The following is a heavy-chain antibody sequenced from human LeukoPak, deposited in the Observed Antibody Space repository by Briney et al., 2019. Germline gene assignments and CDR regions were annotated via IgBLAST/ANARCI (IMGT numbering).Heavy chain of an antibody. Sequence: GGSLRLSCAASGFTFDDYAMHWVRQAPGKGLEWVSGISWNSGSIGYADSVKGRFTISRDNAKNSLYLQMNSLRAEDTALYYFAKETGIAVAGMSHDAFDIWGQGTMVTVSS. V-gene: IGHV3-9*01. CDR1: GFTFDDYA. J-gene: IGHJ3*02. CDR2: ISWNSGSI. CDR3: AKETGIAVAGMSHDAFDI. D-gene: IGHD6-19*01.